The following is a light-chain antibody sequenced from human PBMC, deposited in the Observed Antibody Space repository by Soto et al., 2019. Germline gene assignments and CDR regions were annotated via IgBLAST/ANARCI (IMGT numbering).Light chain of an antibody. Sequence: EMQMTQSPSSLSASVGDRVTITCQASQDISNYLNWYQHKPGKAPRLLIYGASNLETGVPSRFSGSGSGTDFTFTISSLQPEDIATYYCQQFDNFPRAIIFGQGTRLEIK. CDR3: QQFDNFPRAII. J-gene: IGKJ5*01. CDR2: GAS. V-gene: IGKV1-33*01. CDR1: QDISNY.